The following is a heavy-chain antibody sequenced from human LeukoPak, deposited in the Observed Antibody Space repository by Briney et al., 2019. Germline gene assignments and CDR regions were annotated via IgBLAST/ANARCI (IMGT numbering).Heavy chain of an antibody. V-gene: IGHV4-61*09. CDR2: IDTSGGT. D-gene: IGHD3-22*01. CDR1: GGSISSGSDY. Sequence: PSETLSLTCTVSGGSISSGSDYWSWIRQPAGKGLEWIGHIDTSGGTNYNPSLKSRVTISVDTSKNQFSLKLSSVTAADTAVYYCAREPSITMIVVVIDKDHDAFDIWGQGTMVTVSS. CDR3: AREPSITMIVVVIDKDHDAFDI. J-gene: IGHJ3*02.